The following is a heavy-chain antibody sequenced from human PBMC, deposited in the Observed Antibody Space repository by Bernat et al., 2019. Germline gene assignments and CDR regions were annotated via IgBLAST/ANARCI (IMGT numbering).Heavy chain of an antibody. CDR3: AAYYYDSSGYAFFQNINDY. CDR2: IYYSGST. D-gene: IGHD3-22*01. J-gene: IGHJ4*02. CDR1: GGSISSSSYY. Sequence: QLQLQGSGPGLVKPSETLSLTCTVSGGSISSSSYYWGWIRQPPGKGLEWIGSIYYSGSTYYNPSLKSRVTISVDTSKNQFSLKLSSVTAADTAVYYCAAYYYDSSGYAFFQNINDYGGQGTLVTVSS. V-gene: IGHV4-39*01.